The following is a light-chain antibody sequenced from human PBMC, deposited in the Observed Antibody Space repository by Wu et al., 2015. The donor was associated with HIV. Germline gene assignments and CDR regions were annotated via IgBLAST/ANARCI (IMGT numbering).Light chain of an antibody. CDR3: QQYNNWHGT. CDR1: QSVSSN. Sequence: EIVMTQSPATLSVSPGERATLSCRASQSVSSNLAWYQQKPGQAPRLLIYGASTRATGIPARFSGSGSGTEFTLTISSMQSEDFAVYYCQQYNNWHGTFGQGDQGGNQT. CDR2: GAS. V-gene: IGKV3-15*01. J-gene: IGKJ1*01.